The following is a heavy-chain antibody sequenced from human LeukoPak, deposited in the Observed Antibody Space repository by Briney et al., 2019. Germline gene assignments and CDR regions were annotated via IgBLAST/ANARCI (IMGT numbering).Heavy chain of an antibody. D-gene: IGHD3-16*01. J-gene: IGHJ4*02. V-gene: IGHV3-74*01. CDR3: ARVNVCPRCHFDY. Sequence: GGSLRLSCAASGFTFSSYWMHWVRQAPGKGLVWVSRISTDGSSAIYADSVKGRFTISRDNARNTLYLQMNSLRAEDTAVYYCARVNVCPRCHFDYWGQGTLVTVSS. CDR1: GFTFSSYW. CDR2: ISTDGSSA.